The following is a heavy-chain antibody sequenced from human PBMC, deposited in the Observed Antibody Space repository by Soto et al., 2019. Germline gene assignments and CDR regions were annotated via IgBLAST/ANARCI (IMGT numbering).Heavy chain of an antibody. D-gene: IGHD3-10*01. J-gene: IGHJ4*01. CDR3: ARGSTDSYPGSRIFDF. CDR1: GFTFSSYG. CDR2: ISYDGSNK. V-gene: IGHV3-30*03. Sequence: PGGALRLSCAASGFTFSSYGMHWVRQAPGKGLEWVAVISYDGSNKYYADSVKGRFTMSRDNSKKTLYLQMNSLRVEDSALYYCARGSTDSYPGSRIFDFWGRGTLVTVSS.